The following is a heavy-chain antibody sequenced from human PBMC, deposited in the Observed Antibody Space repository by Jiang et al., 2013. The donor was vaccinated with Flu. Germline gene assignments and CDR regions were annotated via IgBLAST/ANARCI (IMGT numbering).Heavy chain of an antibody. D-gene: IGHD1-1*01. V-gene: IGHV1-46*01. CDR2: T. CDR3: ARDLGRQRATFDS. Sequence: TAYAQKFQGRVTLTRDTSTSTVYIELSSLRSEDTAVFYCARDLGRQRATFDSWGQGTLVTVSS. J-gene: IGHJ4*02.